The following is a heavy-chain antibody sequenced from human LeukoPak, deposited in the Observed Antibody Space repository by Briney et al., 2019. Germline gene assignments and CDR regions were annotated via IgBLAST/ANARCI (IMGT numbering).Heavy chain of an antibody. J-gene: IGHJ4*02. CDR2: FDPEDGET. CDR3: ATDTLNYYGSGSYRY. V-gene: IGHV1-24*01. CDR1: GYTLTELS. Sequence: ASVKVSCKVSGYTLTELSMHWVRQAPGKGLEWMGGFDPEDGETIYAQKFQGRVTMTEDTSTDTAYMELSSLRSEDTAVYYCATDTLNYYGSGSYRYWGQGTLVTVSS. D-gene: IGHD3-10*01.